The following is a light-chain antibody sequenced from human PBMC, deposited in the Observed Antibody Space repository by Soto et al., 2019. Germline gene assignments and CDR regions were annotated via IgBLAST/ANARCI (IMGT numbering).Light chain of an antibody. CDR2: GAS. V-gene: IGKV3-20*01. Sequence: EIELTQSPGTLSVSPGERVTLSCRASQSVSSFYLTWYQQKPGQAPRLLIYGASSRAAGIPDRFSGSGSGTDFTLTINRLEPEDFATCFCLQDYNYPHTFGQGTKLEI. CDR3: LQDYNYPHT. J-gene: IGKJ2*01. CDR1: QSVSSFY.